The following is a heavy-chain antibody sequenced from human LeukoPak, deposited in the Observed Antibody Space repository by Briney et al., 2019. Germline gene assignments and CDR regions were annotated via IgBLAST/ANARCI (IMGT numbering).Heavy chain of an antibody. D-gene: IGHD1-26*01. CDR2: IYYSGST. CDR3: ARPVGATGYFDY. Sequence: PSETLSLTCTVSGGSISSYYWSWIRQPPGKGLEWIGSIYYSGSTYYNPSLKSRVTISVDTSKNQFSLKLSSVTAADTAVYYCARPVGATGYFDYWGQGTLVTVSS. CDR1: GGSISSYY. J-gene: IGHJ4*02. V-gene: IGHV4-39*01.